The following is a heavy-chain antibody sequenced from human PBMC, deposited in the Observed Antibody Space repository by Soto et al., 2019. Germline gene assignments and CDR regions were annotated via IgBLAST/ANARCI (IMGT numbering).Heavy chain of an antibody. CDR3: ARDLKFCTNGICSDYYYYGMDV. V-gene: IGHV3-11*06. Sequence: GGSLRLSCVASGFTFSDYYMSWIRQAPGKGLEWVSYISGSSTYTNYADSVKGRFTISRDNAKNSLYLQIYSLRAEDTAIYYCARDLKFCTNGICSDYYYYGMDVWGQGTTVTVSS. D-gene: IGHD2-8*01. CDR2: ISGSSTYT. CDR1: GFTFSDYY. J-gene: IGHJ6*02.